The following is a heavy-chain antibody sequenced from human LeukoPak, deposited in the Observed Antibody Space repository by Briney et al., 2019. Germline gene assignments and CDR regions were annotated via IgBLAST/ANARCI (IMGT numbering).Heavy chain of an antibody. V-gene: IGHV4-30-2*01. CDR3: ASMVRGVTLDP. Sequence: PSETLSLTCAVSGGSISSGGYSWSWIRQPPGKGLEWIGYIYHSGSTYYNPSLKSRVTISVDRSKNQFSLKLSSVSAGDTAVYYCASMVRGVTLDPWGQRTLVTVSS. D-gene: IGHD3-10*01. CDR2: IYHSGST. J-gene: IGHJ5*02. CDR1: GGSISSGGYS.